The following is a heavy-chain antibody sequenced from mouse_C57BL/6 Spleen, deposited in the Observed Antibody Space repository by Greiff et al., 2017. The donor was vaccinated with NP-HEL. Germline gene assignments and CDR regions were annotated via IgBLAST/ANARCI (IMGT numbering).Heavy chain of an antibody. CDR2: IRSKSNNYAT. D-gene: IGHD2-2*01. V-gene: IGHV10-1*01. CDR3: VRHMVTAGFDY. CDR1: GFSFNTYA. Sequence: EVKLLESGGGLVQPKGSLKLSCAASGFSFNTYAMNWVRQAPGKGLEWVARIRSKSNNYATYYADSVKDRFTISRDDSESMLYLQMNNLKTEDTAMYYCVRHMVTAGFDYWGQGTTLTVSS. J-gene: IGHJ2*01.